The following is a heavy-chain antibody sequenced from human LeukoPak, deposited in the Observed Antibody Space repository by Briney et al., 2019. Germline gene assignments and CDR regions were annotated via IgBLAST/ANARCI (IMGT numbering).Heavy chain of an antibody. CDR2: IYYSGST. CDR1: GGSISSSSYY. V-gene: IGHV4-39*07. D-gene: IGHD3-10*01. J-gene: IGHJ3*02. Sequence: SETLSLTCTVSGGSISSSSYYWGWIRQPPGKGLEWIGSIYYSGSTYYNPSLKSRVTISVDTSKNQFSLKLSSVTAADTAVYYCARPDYYGSGSLREGDAFDIWGQGTMVTASS. CDR3: ARPDYYGSGSLREGDAFDI.